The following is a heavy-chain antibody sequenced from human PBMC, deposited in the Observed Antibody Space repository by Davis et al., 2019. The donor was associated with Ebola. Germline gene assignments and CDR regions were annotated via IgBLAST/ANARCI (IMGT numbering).Heavy chain of an antibody. V-gene: IGHV3-30*19. Sequence: GESLKISCAASGFTLSGYDMNWVRQAPGKGLEWVAVISFDGSSDYYADSVKGRFTISRDNSKNTLYLQMNSLRPEDTAVYYCARVELRGDSGSAFDIWGQGTMVTVSS. CDR3: ARVELRGDSGSAFDI. J-gene: IGHJ3*02. D-gene: IGHD1-7*01. CDR2: ISFDGSSD. CDR1: GFTLSGYD.